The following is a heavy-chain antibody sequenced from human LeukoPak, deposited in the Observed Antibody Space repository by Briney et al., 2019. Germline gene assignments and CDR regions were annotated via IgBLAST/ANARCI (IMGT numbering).Heavy chain of an antibody. V-gene: IGHV4-59*01. CDR3: ARSPYYDILTGLDY. CDR1: GGSISSYY. J-gene: IGHJ4*02. Sequence: SETLSLTCTVSGGSISSYYWSWIRQPPGQGLEWIGYIYYSGSTNYNPSLKSRVTISLDTSKNQFSLKLSSVTAADTAVYYCARSPYYDILTGLDYWGQGTLVTVSS. D-gene: IGHD3-9*01. CDR2: IYYSGST.